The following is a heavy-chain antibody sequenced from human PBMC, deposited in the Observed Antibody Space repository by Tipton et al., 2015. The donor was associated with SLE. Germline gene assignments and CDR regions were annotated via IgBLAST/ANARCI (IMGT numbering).Heavy chain of an antibody. CDR3: ARDRPQLTSCTTGTTCYEEGFDY. CDR1: GGSVSSTNYY. Sequence: TLSLTCTVSGGSVSSTNYYWSWIRQPAGKGLEWIGRIYSSGTTNYNPALKSRVTISVDTSKNQFSLKLTSVTASDTAVYYCARDRPQLTSCTTGTTCYEEGFDYWGQGALVTVSS. CDR2: IYSSGTT. V-gene: IGHV4-61*02. J-gene: IGHJ4*02. D-gene: IGHD1-1*01.